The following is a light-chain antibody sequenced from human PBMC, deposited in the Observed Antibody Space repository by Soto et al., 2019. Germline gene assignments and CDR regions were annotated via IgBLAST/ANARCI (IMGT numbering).Light chain of an antibody. V-gene: IGKV3-11*01. CDR3: QQNKDWPGT. Sequence: EILVTQSPATLSLSPGERATLSCRASQSVSSYLAWYQQKSGQAPRLLIYDASNRATGIPVRFSGSGSGTEFTLTISSLQSEDFGVYYCQQNKDWPGTFGQGTKVDIK. CDR1: QSVSSY. CDR2: DAS. J-gene: IGKJ1*01.